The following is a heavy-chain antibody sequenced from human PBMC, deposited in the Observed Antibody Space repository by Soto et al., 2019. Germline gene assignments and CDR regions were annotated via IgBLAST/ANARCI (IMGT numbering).Heavy chain of an antibody. V-gene: IGHV6-1*01. CDR1: GDSVSSNSAA. J-gene: IGHJ4*02. CDR3: ARVLEGRKHHTNKYYFDY. Sequence: QVQLQQSGPGLVKPSQTLSLTCAISGDSVSSNSAAWNWIRQSPSRGLEWLGRTYYRSKWYNDYAVSVKSRITINPDTSKNQFSLQLNSVTPEDTAVHYCARVLEGRKHHTNKYYFDYWGQGTLVTVSS. D-gene: IGHD1-1*01. CDR2: TYYRSKWYN.